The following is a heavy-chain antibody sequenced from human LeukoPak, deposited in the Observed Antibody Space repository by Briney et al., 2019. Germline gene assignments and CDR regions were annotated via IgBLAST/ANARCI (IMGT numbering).Heavy chain of an antibody. CDR2: INDRGIAT. CDR3: NKDRRYSSGWYCFDY. J-gene: IGHJ4*02. V-gene: IGHV3-53*01. CDR1: EFSVKYNY. Sequence: GGSLRLSCAASEFSVKYNYMTWVRQAPGKGLAWVSTINDRGIATYYADSVKGRFIISRDNSKNTLYLQMNSLRAEDTAVYYCNKDRRYSSGWYCFDYWGQGTLVTVSS. D-gene: IGHD6-19*01.